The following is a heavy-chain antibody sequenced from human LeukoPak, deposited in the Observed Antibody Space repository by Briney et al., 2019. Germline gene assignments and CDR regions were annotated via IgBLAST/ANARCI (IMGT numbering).Heavy chain of an antibody. J-gene: IGHJ4*02. V-gene: IGHV1-2*02. Sequence: ASVKVSCKASGYTFTGYYMHWVRQAPGQGLEWMGWINPNSGGTNYAQKFQGRLTMTRDTSISTAYMELSRLRSDDTAVYYCARGARGYSSGWPLGYWGQGTLVTVSS. CDR1: GYTFTGYY. CDR3: ARGARGYSSGWPLGY. CDR2: INPNSGGT. D-gene: IGHD6-19*01.